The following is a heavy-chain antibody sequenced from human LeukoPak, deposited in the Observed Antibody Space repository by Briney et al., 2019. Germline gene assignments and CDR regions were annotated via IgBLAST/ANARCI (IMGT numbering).Heavy chain of an antibody. Sequence: SETLSLTCTVSGGSISSYYWSWTRQPPGKGLEWIGYIYYSGSTNYNPSLKSRVTISVDTSKNQFSLKLSSVTAADTAVYYCARLSASVTTSYYYYGMDVWGQGTTVTVSS. D-gene: IGHD4-11*01. V-gene: IGHV4-59*08. CDR1: GGSISSYY. CDR2: IYYSGST. J-gene: IGHJ6*02. CDR3: ARLSASVTTSYYYYGMDV.